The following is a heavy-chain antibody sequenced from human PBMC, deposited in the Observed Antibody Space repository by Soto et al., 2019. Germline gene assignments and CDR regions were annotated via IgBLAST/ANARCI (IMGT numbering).Heavy chain of an antibody. J-gene: IGHJ2*01. CDR1: GGTFSSYA. CDR2: IIPIFGTA. D-gene: IGHD4-17*01. CDR3: AGLGGGGDDYGDSPGGYFDL. Sequence: QVQLVQSGAEVKKPGSSVKVSCKASGGTFSSYAISWVRQAPGQGLEWMGGIIPIFGTANYAQKFQGRVTITADESTSHAYMGRGSLRSGDTAVYYCAGLGGGGDDYGDSPGGYFDLWGRGTLVTVSS. V-gene: IGHV1-69*12.